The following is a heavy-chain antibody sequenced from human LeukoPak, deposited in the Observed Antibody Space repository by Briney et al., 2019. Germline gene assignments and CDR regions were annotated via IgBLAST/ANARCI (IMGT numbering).Heavy chain of an antibody. CDR1: GGSISSYY. Sequence: PSETLSLTCAVSGGSISSYYWSWIRQPAGKGREWIGRIYTSGTTNYNPSLKSRVTMSVDTSKNQFSLNLNSVTAADTAVYYCAGQMTTVTYYFDYWGQGTLVTVSS. CDR2: IYTSGTT. CDR3: AGQMTTVTYYFDY. D-gene: IGHD4-11*01. V-gene: IGHV4-4*07. J-gene: IGHJ4*02.